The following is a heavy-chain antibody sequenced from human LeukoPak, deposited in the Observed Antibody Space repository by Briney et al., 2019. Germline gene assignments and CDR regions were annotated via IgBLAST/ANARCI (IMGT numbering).Heavy chain of an antibody. J-gene: IGHJ4*02. V-gene: IGHV3-48*02. CDR1: GFAFNTYA. CDR2: ISPASNTI. CDR3: ATDRNSGKYYDY. Sequence: PGGSLRLSCITSGFAFNTYAMHWVRQAPGKGLEWISYISPASNTIYYADSVKGRFTISRDNAKNSVFLQMSSLRDEDTAVYYCATDRNSGKYYDYWGQGTLVTVSS. D-gene: IGHD1-26*01.